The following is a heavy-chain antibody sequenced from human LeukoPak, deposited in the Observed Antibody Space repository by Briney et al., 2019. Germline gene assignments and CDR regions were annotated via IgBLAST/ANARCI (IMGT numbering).Heavy chain of an antibody. V-gene: IGHV3-23*01. Sequence: GSLRLSCAASGFTFSSYAMSWVRQAPGKGLEWVSAISGSGGSTCYADSVKGRFTISRDNAKNTLYLQMDSLRAEDTAVYYCTRVSTTDDYWGQGTLVTVSS. CDR3: TRVSTTDDY. CDR1: GFTFSSYA. J-gene: IGHJ4*02. D-gene: IGHD2/OR15-2a*01. CDR2: ISGSGGST.